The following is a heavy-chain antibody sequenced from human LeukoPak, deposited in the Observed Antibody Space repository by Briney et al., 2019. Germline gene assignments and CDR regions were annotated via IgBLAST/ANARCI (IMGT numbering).Heavy chain of an antibody. Sequence: KTSETLSLTCTVSGGSISSYYWSWIRQPPGKGLEWIGYIYYSGSTNYNPSLKSRVTISVDTSKNQFSLKLSSVTAADTAVYYCASGSLTIFGVVPPWGDAFDIWGQGTMVTVSS. CDR1: GGSISSYY. J-gene: IGHJ3*02. V-gene: IGHV4-59*08. CDR3: ASGSLTIFGVVPPWGDAFDI. D-gene: IGHD3-3*01. CDR2: IYYSGST.